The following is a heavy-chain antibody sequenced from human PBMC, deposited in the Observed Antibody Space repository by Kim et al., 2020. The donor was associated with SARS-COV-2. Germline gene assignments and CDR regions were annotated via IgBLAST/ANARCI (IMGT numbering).Heavy chain of an antibody. CDR3: ARDSSPGYYYDSSGDEYFQH. V-gene: IGHV3-30*04. D-gene: IGHD3-22*01. J-gene: IGHJ1*01. CDR1: GFTFSSYA. CDR2: ISYDGSNK. Sequence: GGSLRLSCAASGFTFSSYAMHWVRQAPGKGLEWVAVISYDGSNKYYADSVKGRFTISRDNSKNTLYLQMNSLRAEDTAVYYCARDSSPGYYYDSSGDEYFQHWGQGTLVTVSS.